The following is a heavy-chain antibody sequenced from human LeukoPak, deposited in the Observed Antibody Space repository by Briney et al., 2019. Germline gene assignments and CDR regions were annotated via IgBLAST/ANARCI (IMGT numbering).Heavy chain of an antibody. Sequence: SETLSLTCAVYGGSFSGYYWSWIRQPPGKGLEWIGEINHSGSTNYNPSLKSRVTISVDTSKNQFSLKLSSVTAADTAVYYCANSPRISPRYCSGGSCYSHWFDPWGQGTLVTVSS. J-gene: IGHJ5*02. CDR1: GGSFSGYY. CDR2: INHSGST. CDR3: ANSPRISPRYCSGGSCYSHWFDP. D-gene: IGHD2-15*01. V-gene: IGHV4-34*01.